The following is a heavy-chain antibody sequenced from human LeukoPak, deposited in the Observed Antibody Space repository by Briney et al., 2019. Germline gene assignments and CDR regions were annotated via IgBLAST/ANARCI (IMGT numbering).Heavy chain of an antibody. V-gene: IGHV4-4*07. Sequence: SETLSLTCTVSGGSISSYYWSWIRQPAGKGLEWIGRIYTSGSTNYNPSLKSRVTMSVDTSKNQFSLKLSSVTAADTAVYYCARDSYDFWSGYYHDYWGQGTLVTVSS. CDR1: GGSISSYY. CDR2: IYTSGST. J-gene: IGHJ4*02. CDR3: ARDSYDFWSGYYHDY. D-gene: IGHD3-3*01.